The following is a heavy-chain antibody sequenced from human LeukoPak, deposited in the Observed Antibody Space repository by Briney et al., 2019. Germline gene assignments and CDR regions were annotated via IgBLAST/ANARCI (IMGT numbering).Heavy chain of an antibody. J-gene: IGHJ4*02. D-gene: IGHD6-13*01. V-gene: IGHV1-46*01. Sequence: ASVKVSCKASGYTFTGYYMHWVQQAPGQGLEWMGIINPSGGSTSYAQKFQGRVTMTRDTSTSTVYMELSSLRSEDTAVYYCARPNEELAAAGTLDYWGQGTLVTVSS. CDR3: ARPNEELAAAGTLDY. CDR1: GYTFTGYY. CDR2: INPSGGST.